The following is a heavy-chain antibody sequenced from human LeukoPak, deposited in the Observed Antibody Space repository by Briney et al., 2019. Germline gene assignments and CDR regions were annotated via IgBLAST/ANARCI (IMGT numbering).Heavy chain of an antibody. CDR1: GFTFTSSS. V-gene: IGHV1-58*02. J-gene: IGHJ5*02. Sequence: WASVKLSCKASGFTFTSSSMQWVRQARGQRLEWIGCIVVSRGNTNYAQTFKERVTITRDISTSTPYMELNSLRSEDTAVYYCAARRGIAVTCFDPWGQGTLVTVSS. CDR3: AARRGIAVTCFDP. D-gene: IGHD6-19*01. CDR2: IVVSRGNT.